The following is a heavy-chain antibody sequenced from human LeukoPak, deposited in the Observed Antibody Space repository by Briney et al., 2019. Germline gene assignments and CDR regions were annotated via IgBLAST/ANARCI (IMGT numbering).Heavy chain of an antibody. V-gene: IGHV3-30*04. J-gene: IGHJ5*02. D-gene: IGHD2-15*01. CDR2: ISYDGSNK. CDR1: GFTFSSYA. Sequence: GRSLRLSCAASGFTFSSYAMHWVRQAPGKGLEWVAVISYDGSNKYYADSVKGRFTISRDNSKNTLFLQMNSLRAEDTAVYYCARGVVVVVAATSNCFDPWGQGTLVTVSS. CDR3: ARGVVVVVAATSNCFDP.